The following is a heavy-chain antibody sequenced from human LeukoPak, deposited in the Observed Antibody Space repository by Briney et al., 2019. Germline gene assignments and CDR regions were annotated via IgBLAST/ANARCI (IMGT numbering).Heavy chain of an antibody. CDR3: AXXXXXXWSGYSXPXXFXX. Sequence: SETLSLTCTVSGGSISSSSYYWGWIRQPPGKGLEWIGSIYYSGSTYYNPSLKSRVTISVDTSKNQFSLKLSSVTAADTAVYXXAXXXXXXWSGYSXPXXFXXWGQGXLVTVSS. D-gene: IGHD3-3*01. CDR2: IYYSGST. J-gene: IGHJ4*02. V-gene: IGHV4-39*01. CDR1: GGSISSSSYY.